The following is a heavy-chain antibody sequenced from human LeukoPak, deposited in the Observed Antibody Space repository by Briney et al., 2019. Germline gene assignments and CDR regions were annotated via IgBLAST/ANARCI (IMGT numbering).Heavy chain of an antibody. CDR1: GFTFNTYI. Sequence: GGSLRLSCAASGFTFNTYIMNWVRQAPGKGLEWVSSISSSGSFVYYADSVTGRCTISRDNAKNSLYLQVSSLRAEDTAVYYCARDSTYYYGMDVWGQGTTVTVSS. J-gene: IGHJ6*02. CDR2: ISSSGSFV. V-gene: IGHV3-21*01. CDR3: ARDSTYYYGMDV.